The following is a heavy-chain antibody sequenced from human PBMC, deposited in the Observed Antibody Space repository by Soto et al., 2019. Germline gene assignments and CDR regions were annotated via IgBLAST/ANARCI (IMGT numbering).Heavy chain of an antibody. Sequence: GGSLRLSCAASGFTFSSYSMNWVRQAPGKGLEWVSSISSSSSYIYYADSVKGRFTISRDNAKNSLYLQMNSLRVEDTAVYYCARGVGISYYDSSGYYYPFDYWGQGTLVTVSS. V-gene: IGHV3-21*01. CDR1: GFTFSSYS. CDR2: ISSSSSYI. CDR3: ARGVGISYYDSSGYYYPFDY. J-gene: IGHJ4*02. D-gene: IGHD3-22*01.